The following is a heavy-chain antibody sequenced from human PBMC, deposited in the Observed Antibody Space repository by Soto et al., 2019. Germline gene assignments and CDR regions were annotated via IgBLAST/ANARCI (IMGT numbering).Heavy chain of an antibody. CDR3: ARHPGGSGYYYGKDV. D-gene: IGHD2-15*01. V-gene: IGHV1-69*13. J-gene: IGHJ6*02. CDR2: INAVYGNT. CDR1: GYTFTGYA. Sequence: SVKVSCKASGYTFTGYAMRWVRQAPGQRLEWMGGINAVYGNTNYAQKFQGRVTITADESTSTAYMELSSLRSEDTAVYYCARHPGGSGYYYGKDVWGQGTRVTVSS.